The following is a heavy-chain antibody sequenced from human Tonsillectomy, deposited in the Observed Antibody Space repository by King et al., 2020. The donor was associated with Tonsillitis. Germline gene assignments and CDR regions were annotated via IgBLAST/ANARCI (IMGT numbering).Heavy chain of an antibody. Sequence: VQLQESGPGLVKPSETLSLTCTVSGGSIRSYYWSWIRQPPGKGLEWIGYSYYTGSTNYHPSLKSRVTVTVDTSKNQFSLKLTSVTAADTAVYYCARHIGASRAFDIWGQGTMVTVSS. V-gene: IGHV4-59*01. J-gene: IGHJ3*02. CDR1: GGSIRSYY. D-gene: IGHD3-3*01. CDR3: ARHIGASRAFDI. CDR2: SYYTGST.